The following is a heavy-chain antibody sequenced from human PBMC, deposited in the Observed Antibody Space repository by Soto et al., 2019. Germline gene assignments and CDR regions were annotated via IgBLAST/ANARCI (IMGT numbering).Heavy chain of an antibody. Sequence: GGSLRFSCAASGFTFSSYAMHWVRQAPGKGLEWVAVISYDGSNKYYADSVKGRFTISRDNSKNTLYLQMNSLRAEDTAVYYCARGYSYGNVGLFDYYGMDVWGQGTTVTVSS. CDR3: ARGYSYGNVGLFDYYGMDV. V-gene: IGHV3-30-3*01. CDR1: GFTFSSYA. CDR2: ISYDGSNK. D-gene: IGHD5-18*01. J-gene: IGHJ6*02.